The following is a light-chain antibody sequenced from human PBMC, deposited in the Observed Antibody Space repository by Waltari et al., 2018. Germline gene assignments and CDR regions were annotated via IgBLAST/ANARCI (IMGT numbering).Light chain of an antibody. CDR1: QSVGRS. Sequence: EIVLTQSPGTLSLSPGERATLSCRASQSVGRSLAWYQQRPGQAPRLLMYDASTRATGIPDRFSGCGSGTDFSLTISRLEPEDVAVYYCQKYERLPATFGQGTKVEIK. V-gene: IGKV3-20*01. CDR2: DAS. CDR3: QKYERLPAT. J-gene: IGKJ1*01.